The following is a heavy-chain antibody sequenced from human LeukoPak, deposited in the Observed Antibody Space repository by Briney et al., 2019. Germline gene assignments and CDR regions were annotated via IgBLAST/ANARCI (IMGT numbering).Heavy chain of an antibody. D-gene: IGHD2-21*02. CDR2: ISSSSSTI. Sequence: GGSLRLSCVASGFSFNNYAMNWVRQAPGKGLEWVSYISSSSSTIYYADSVKGRFTISRDNAKNSLYLQMNSLRAEDTAVYYCARAGGGDPFDPWGQGTLVTVSS. V-gene: IGHV3-48*01. CDR1: GFSFNNYA. CDR3: ARAGGGDPFDP. J-gene: IGHJ5*02.